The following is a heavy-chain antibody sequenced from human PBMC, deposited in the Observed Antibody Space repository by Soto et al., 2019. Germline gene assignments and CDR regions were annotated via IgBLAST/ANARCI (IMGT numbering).Heavy chain of an antibody. D-gene: IGHD3-3*01. CDR3: ARQDDFWSGYKGRFDP. V-gene: IGHV4-39*01. CDR2: IYYSGST. Sequence: LSLTCTVSGGSISSSSYYWGWIRQPPGKGLEWIGSIYYSGSTYYNPSLKSRVTISVDTSKNQFSLKLSSVTAADTAVYYCARQDDFWSGYKGRFDPWGQGTLVTVSS. J-gene: IGHJ5*02. CDR1: GGSISSSSYY.